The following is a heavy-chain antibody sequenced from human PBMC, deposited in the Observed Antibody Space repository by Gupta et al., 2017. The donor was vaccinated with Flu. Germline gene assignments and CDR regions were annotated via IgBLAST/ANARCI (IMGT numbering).Heavy chain of an antibody. J-gene: IGHJ6*03. CDR3: AKDGVFGGYMDV. CDR2: ISWNSGSI. Sequence: EVQLVESGGGLVQPGRSLRLSCAASGFTFDDPAMHWVRQAPGKGLEWVSGISWNSGSIGYADSVKGRFTISRDNAKNSLYLQMNSLRAEDTALYYCAKDGVFGGYMDVWGKGTTVTVSS. V-gene: IGHV3-9*01. D-gene: IGHD3-16*01. CDR1: GFTFDDPA.